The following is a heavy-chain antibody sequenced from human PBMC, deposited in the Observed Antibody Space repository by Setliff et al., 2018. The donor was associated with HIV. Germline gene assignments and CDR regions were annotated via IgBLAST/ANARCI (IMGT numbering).Heavy chain of an antibody. CDR3: ARNYHDSSGYYTYYYYYMDV. Sequence: VGSLRLSCAAPGFTFSTYSMNWVRQAPGKGLEWVSYITGSSGTIYYADSVKGRFTISRDNAKNSLYLQMNSLRAEDTAVYYCARNYHDSSGYYTYYYYYMDVWGRGTTVTVSS. D-gene: IGHD3-22*01. CDR1: GFTFSTYS. J-gene: IGHJ6*03. CDR2: ITGSSGTI. V-gene: IGHV3-48*01.